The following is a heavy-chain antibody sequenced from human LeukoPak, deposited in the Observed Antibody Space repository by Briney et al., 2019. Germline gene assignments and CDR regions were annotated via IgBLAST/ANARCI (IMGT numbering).Heavy chain of an antibody. V-gene: IGHV1-18*04. J-gene: IGHJ4*02. CDR1: GYTFTSYY. CDR2: ISAYNGNT. CDR3: ARDPGYSSSSGYNFLFGFRDTTLDY. Sequence: GASVKVSCKASGYTFTSYYMHWVRQAPGQGLEWMGWISAYNGNTNYAQKLQGRVTMTTDTSTSTAYMELRSLRSDDTAVYYCARDPGYSSSSGYNFLFGFRDTTLDYWGQGTLVTVSS. D-gene: IGHD6-6*01.